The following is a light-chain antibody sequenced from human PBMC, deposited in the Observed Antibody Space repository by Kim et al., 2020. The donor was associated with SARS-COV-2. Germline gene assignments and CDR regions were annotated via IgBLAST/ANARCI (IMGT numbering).Light chain of an antibody. V-gene: IGKV3-20*01. CDR3: QQYGSTPPST. Sequence: EIVLTQSPGTLSLSPGERATLSCRASQSVSSSYLAWYQQKPGQTPRLLIYGASSSATGIPDRFSGSGSGTDVTLTISRLEPEDFAVYYCQQYGSTPPSTFGQGTRVEIK. CDR2: GAS. J-gene: IGKJ5*01. CDR1: QSVSSSY.